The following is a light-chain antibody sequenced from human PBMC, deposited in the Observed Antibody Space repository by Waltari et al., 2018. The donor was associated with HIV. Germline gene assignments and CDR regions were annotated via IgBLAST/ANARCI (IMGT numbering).Light chain of an antibody. J-gene: IGLJ2*01. CDR3: QSYDITLSASVV. CDR2: GNK. Sequence: QSVPTQPPSVSGAPGQRVTISCTGSTSNIGADYDVHWYQQIPGTAPKLLISGNKNRPSGVPDRFSASKSGTSASLTITGLQAEDEADYFCQSYDITLSASVVFGGGTKLTVL. CDR1: TSNIGADYD. V-gene: IGLV1-40*01.